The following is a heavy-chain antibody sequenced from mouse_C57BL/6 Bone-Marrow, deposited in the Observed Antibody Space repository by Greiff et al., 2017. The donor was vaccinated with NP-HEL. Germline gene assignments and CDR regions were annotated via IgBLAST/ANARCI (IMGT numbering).Heavy chain of an antibody. Sequence: VQLQQSGAELMKPGASVKLSCKATGYTFTGYWIEWVKQRPGHGLEWIGEILPGSGNTNYNEKFKGKATFTADTSSNTAYMQLSSLTTEDSAIYYCASTILTGTAMDYWGQGTSVTVSS. D-gene: IGHD4-1*01. J-gene: IGHJ4*01. CDR1: GYTFTGYW. CDR2: ILPGSGNT. CDR3: ASTILTGTAMDY. V-gene: IGHV1-9*01.